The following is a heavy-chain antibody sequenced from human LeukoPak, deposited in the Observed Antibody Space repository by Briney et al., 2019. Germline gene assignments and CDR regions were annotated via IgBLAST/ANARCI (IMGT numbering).Heavy chain of an antibody. CDR2: VNRDGSER. CDR3: AKANAMDV. CDR1: GFTFSNYW. J-gene: IGHJ6*02. V-gene: IGHV3-7*01. Sequence: GGSLRLSCAASGFTFSNYWMTWVRQASGKGLEWVANVNRDGSERYYVNSVRGRFTISRDNAKNSLDLQMNSLRAEDTALYFCAKANAMDVWGQGTTVTVSS.